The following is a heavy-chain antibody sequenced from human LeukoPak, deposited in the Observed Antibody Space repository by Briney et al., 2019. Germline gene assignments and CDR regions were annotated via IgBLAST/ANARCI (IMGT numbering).Heavy chain of an antibody. V-gene: IGHV3-23*01. CDR3: AREAIVVVPAAPGYYYYMDV. J-gene: IGHJ6*03. Sequence: PGGTLRLSCAASGFTFSSYGMSWVRQAPGKGLEWVSTISGTGGTTYYADSVKGRFTISRDNGKNTLYLQMNSLRAEDTAVYYCAREAIVVVPAAPGYYYYMDVWGKGTTVTVSS. CDR1: GFTFSSYG. CDR2: ISGTGGTT. D-gene: IGHD2-2*01.